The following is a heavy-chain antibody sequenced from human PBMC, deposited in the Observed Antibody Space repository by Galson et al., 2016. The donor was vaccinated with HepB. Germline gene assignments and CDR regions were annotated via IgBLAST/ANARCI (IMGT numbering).Heavy chain of an antibody. J-gene: IGHJ3*02. D-gene: IGHD5-12*01. V-gene: IGHV4-39*07. CDR3: ARGRVAGKGGYDI. Sequence: SETLSLTCTALGGSMSSSSYFWGWIRQPPGKGLEWIGKVYYSGGTFYSPSLESRVIISLDTSKEQCSLKLSSVTAADTAVYFCARGRVAGKGGYDIWGQGTVVTGSS. CDR2: VYYSGGT. CDR1: GGSMSSSSYF.